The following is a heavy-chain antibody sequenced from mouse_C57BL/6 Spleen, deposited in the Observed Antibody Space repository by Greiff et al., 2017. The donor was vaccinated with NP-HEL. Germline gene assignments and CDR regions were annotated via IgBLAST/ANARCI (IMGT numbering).Heavy chain of an antibody. CDR1: GYTFTSYW. CDR2: IYPSDSET. V-gene: IGHV1-61*01. CDR3: ARKDYGSKGAMDY. J-gene: IGHJ4*01. D-gene: IGHD1-1*01. Sequence: QVQLQQSGAELVRPGSSVKLSCKASGYTFTSYWMDWVKQRPGQGLEWIGNIYPSDSETHYNQKFNDKATLTVDNSSSTAYMQLSSLTSEDSAVYYWARKDYGSKGAMDYWGQGTSVTVSS.